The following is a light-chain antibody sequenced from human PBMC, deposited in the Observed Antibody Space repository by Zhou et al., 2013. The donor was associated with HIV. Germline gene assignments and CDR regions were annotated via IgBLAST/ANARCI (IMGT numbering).Light chain of an antibody. J-gene: IGKJ4*01. Sequence: EIVMTQSPATLSVSPGERATLSCRASQSVSDNLAWYQQRPGQAPRLLIYGASSARATGVPARFSGSGSGTEFTLTIGSVQSEDSAIYFCQQYNNLPLTFGGGPRWKSN. V-gene: IGKV3-15*01. CDR2: GAS. CDR1: QSVSDN. CDR3: QQYNNLPLT.